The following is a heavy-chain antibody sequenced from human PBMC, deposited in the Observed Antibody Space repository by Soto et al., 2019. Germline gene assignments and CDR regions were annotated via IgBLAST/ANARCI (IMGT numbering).Heavy chain of an antibody. Sequence: PSQTLSLTCAISGDSVSSDSVTWNWIRHSPSRGLEWLGRTYYRSKWYSDYALSVKSRVTINADMSKNQVSLQLNSVTPEDSAVYYCVRLIGNSWLDYWGQGTLVTVSS. CDR2: TYYRSKWYS. J-gene: IGHJ5*01. D-gene: IGHD2-8*01. V-gene: IGHV6-1*01. CDR1: GDSVSSDSVT. CDR3: VRLIGNSWLDY.